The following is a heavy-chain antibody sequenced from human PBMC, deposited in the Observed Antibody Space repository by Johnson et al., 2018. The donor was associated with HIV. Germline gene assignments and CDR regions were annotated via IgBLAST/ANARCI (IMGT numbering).Heavy chain of an antibody. Sequence: MLLVESGGGVVQPGRSLRLSCTASGFTFSSYGIHWVRQAPGKGLEWVAVIWYDGSNKYYADSVKGRFTISRDNSKNTLYLQMNSLRAEDTAVYYCAKPPFYAFDIWGQGTMVTVSS. J-gene: IGHJ3*02. CDR1: GFTFSSYG. CDR2: IWYDGSNK. CDR3: AKPPFYAFDI. V-gene: IGHV3-33*06.